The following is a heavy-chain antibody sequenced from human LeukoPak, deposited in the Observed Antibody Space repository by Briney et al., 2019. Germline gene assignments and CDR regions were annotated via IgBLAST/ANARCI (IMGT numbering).Heavy chain of an antibody. CDR2: MSGSGGNT. J-gene: IGHJ6*03. CDR3: AKTFQWYYMDV. Sequence: PGGSLRLSCAASGFTFSGSAMRWVRQASGKGLEWVSGMSGSGGNTYYADSVKGRFTISRDNSKNTLYLQMNSLRAEDTAVYYCAKTFQWYYMDVWGKGTTVTISS. CDR1: GFTFSGSA. V-gene: IGHV3-23*01. D-gene: IGHD2-8*01.